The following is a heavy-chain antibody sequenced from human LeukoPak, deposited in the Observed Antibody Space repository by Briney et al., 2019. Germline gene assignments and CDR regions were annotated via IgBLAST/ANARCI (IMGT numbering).Heavy chain of an antibody. J-gene: IGHJ4*02. D-gene: IGHD3-22*01. CDR3: ARDYYDSSGYYRVFDY. CDR1: GGSISSYY. CDR2: IYYSGST. V-gene: IGHV4-59*01. Sequence: SETLSLTCTVSGGSISSYYWSWIRQPPGKGLEWIGYIYYSGSTNYNPSLKSRVTISVDTSKNQFSLKLSSVTAADTAVHYCARDYYDSSGYYRVFDYWGQGTLVTVSS.